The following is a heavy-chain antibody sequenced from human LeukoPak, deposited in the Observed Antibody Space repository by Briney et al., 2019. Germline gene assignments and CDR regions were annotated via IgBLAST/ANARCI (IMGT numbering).Heavy chain of an antibody. CDR2: ISGSGGTT. CDR1: GLTFGSCA. CDR3: AREAILYLVFDAFDI. V-gene: IGHV3-23*01. Sequence: GGCLRLSWAASGLTFGSCAISWVREAPGKGVEWVLSISGSGGTTYYADSLSGRFTISRDNSKNTLYLQMNSLRAEDTAVYYCAREAILYLVFDAFDIWGQGTMVTVSS. J-gene: IGHJ3*02. D-gene: IGHD3-9*01.